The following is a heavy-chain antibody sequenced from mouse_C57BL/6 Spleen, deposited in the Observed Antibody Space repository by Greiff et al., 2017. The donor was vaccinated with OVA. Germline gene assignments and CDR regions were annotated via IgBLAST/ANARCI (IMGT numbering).Heavy chain of an antibody. Sequence: EVQLQESGPGLVKPSQSLSLTCSVTGYSIPSGYYWNWIRQFPGNKLEWMGYISYDGSNNYNPSLKNRISITRDTSKNQFFLKLNSVTTEDTATYYCARETLGPFAYWGQGTLVTVSA. V-gene: IGHV3-6*01. CDR3: ARETLGPFAY. CDR2: ISYDGSN. J-gene: IGHJ3*01. CDR1: GYSIPSGYY. D-gene: IGHD4-1*01.